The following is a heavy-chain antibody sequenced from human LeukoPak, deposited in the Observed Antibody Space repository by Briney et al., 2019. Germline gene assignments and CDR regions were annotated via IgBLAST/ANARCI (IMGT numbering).Heavy chain of an antibody. J-gene: IGHJ4*02. CDR3: ARDRRIYDSSGYPDY. V-gene: IGHV3-7*01. D-gene: IGHD3-22*01. CDR2: IQEDGKEM. Sequence: PGGSLRLSCAASGFNFRKHWMSLVRQSIGKGLESVAKIQEDGKEMHYVDSVKGRFTISRDNARNSLYLQMNNLRVEDTAIYYCARDRRIYDSSGYPDYWGQGTLVTVSS. CDR1: GFNFRKHW.